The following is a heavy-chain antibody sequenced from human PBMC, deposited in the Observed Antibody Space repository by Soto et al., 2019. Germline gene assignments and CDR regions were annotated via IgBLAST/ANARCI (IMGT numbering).Heavy chain of an antibody. CDR2: IIPIFGTA. J-gene: IGHJ6*02. CDR1: GGTFSSYA. CDR3: ARDRLAAGSYYYGMDV. V-gene: IGHV1-69*01. D-gene: IGHD6-25*01. Sequence: ASVKVSCKASGGTFSSYAISWVRQAPGQGLEWMGGIIPIFGTANYAQKFQGRVTITADESTSTAYMELSSLRSEDTAVYYCARDRLAAGSYYYGMDVWGQGTTVTVSS.